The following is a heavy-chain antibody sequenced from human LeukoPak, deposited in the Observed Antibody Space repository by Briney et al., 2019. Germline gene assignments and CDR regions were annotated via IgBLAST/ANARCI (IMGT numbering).Heavy chain of an antibody. V-gene: IGHV4-38-2*02. Sequence: AETLSLTCTVSGYSISSGYYWGWIRQPPGKGLEWIGSIYHSGSTYYNPSLKSRVTISVDTSKNQFSLKLSSVTAADTAVYYCARARSIVGASDAFDIWGQGTMVTVSS. D-gene: IGHD1-26*01. CDR3: ARARSIVGASDAFDI. CDR2: IYHSGST. J-gene: IGHJ3*02. CDR1: GYSISSGYY.